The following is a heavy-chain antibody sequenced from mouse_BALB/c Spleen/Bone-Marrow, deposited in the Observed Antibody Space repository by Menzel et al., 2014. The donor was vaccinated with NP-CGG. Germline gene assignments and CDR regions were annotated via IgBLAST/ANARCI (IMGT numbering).Heavy chain of an antibody. CDR3: SRRYERWYFDV. CDR1: GYTFTDYA. V-gene: IGHV1S137*01. Sequence: QVQLQQSGTELVRPGVSVKISCKGSGYTFTDYAMHWVKQSHAKSLEWIGVISIYYGDANYNQKFKGKATMTVDKSSSTAYMELARLTSEDSAIYYCSRRYERWYFDVWGAGTTVTVSS. J-gene: IGHJ1*01. CDR2: ISIYYGDA. D-gene: IGHD2-14*01.